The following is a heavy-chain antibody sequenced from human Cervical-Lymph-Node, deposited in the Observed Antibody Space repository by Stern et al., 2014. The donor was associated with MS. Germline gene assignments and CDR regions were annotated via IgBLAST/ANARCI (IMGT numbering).Heavy chain of an antibody. CDR1: GYTFTAYY. D-gene: IGHD6-19*01. V-gene: IGHV1-2*02. CDR2: INPDRDGT. Sequence: VHLVESGAEVKKPGASVKVSCKASGYTFTAYYIHWVRQAPGHGLEWLGWINPDRDGTNYAEKFQARVTMTSDTSIGTAYMELSGLRSDDTAVYYCARGGRGWFFDYWGQGTLVTVTS. CDR3: ARGGRGWFFDY. J-gene: IGHJ4*02.